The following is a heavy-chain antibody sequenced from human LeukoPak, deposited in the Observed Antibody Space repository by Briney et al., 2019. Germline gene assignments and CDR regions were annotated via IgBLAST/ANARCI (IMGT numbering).Heavy chain of an antibody. D-gene: IGHD6-19*01. J-gene: IGHJ3*02. CDR2: IKQDGSEK. V-gene: IGHV3-7*04. Sequence: PGGSLRLSCAFSGFTFSSYWMSWVRQAPGKGLEWVANIKQDGSEKYFVDSVRGRFTISRDNTKNSLYLLMNSLRAEDTAVYFCVRDITSGWAFDIWGQGTMVTVSS. CDR3: VRDITSGWAFDI. CDR1: GFTFSSYW.